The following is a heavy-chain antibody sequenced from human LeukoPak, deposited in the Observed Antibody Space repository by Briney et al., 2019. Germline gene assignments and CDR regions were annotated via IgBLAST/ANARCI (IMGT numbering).Heavy chain of an antibody. J-gene: IGHJ5*02. D-gene: IGHD2-2*01. CDR3: GGYCSSTSCYGFDP. CDR2: IYYSGST. Sequence: SETLSLTCTVSGGSISSSSYYWGWIRQPPGKGLEWIVSIYYSGSTYYNPSLKSRVTISVDTSKNQFSLKLSSVTAADTAVYYCGGYCSSTSCYGFDPWGQGTLVTVSS. V-gene: IGHV4-39*01. CDR1: GGSISSSSYY.